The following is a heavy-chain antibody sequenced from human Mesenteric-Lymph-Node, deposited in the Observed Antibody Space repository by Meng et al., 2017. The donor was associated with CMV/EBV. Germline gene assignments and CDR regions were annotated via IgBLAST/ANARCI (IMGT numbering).Heavy chain of an antibody. CDR2: MHINSGNT. V-gene: IGHV1-8*01. J-gene: IGHJ6*02. D-gene: IGHD6-13*01. CDR3: ARSILPSGYSSSWYRGYYYYYGMDV. Sequence: ASVQVSCKASGYTFTSYYINWLRQATGRGLEWMGWMHINSGNTGYAQKFQGRVTMTRNTSISTAHMELSSLRSEDTAVYYCARSILPSGYSSSWYRGYYYYYGMDVWGQGTTVTVSS. CDR1: GYTFTSYY.